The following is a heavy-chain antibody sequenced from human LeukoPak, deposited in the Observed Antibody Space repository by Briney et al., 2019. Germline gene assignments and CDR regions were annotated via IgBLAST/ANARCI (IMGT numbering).Heavy chain of an antibody. D-gene: IGHD4/OR15-4a*01. CDR1: GGTFSSYA. CDR3: ARRAGAYSHPYDY. CDR2: IIPIFGTT. J-gene: IGHJ4*02. Sequence: ASVKVSCKASGGTFSSYAISWVRQAPGQGLEWMGGIIPIFGTTNYAQNFQGRVAITAHKSTSTAYMELSSLRSEDTAVYYCARRAGAYSHPYDYWGQGTLGTVSS. V-gene: IGHV1-69*06.